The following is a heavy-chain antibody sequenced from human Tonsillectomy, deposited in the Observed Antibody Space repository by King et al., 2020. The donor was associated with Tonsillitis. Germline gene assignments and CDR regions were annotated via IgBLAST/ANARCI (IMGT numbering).Heavy chain of an antibody. J-gene: IGHJ4*02. D-gene: IGHD1-26*01. V-gene: IGHV1-46*04. CDR1: GYTFTSYY. CDR2: INPSGGST. CDR3: SRGGVGATLYYFDY. Sequence: QLVQSGAEVKKPGASVKVSCKASGYTFTSYYMHWVRQAPGQGLEWMGIINPSGGSTTYAQKLQGRVTMTRDTSTSTDYMELSSLRSEDTTVYYCSRGGVGATLYYFDYWGQGTLVTVSS.